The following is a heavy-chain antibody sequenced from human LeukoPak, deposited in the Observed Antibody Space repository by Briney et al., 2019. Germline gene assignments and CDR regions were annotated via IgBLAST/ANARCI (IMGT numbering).Heavy chain of an antibody. V-gene: IGHV1-46*01. J-gene: IGHJ2*01. CDR1: GHTLTSYY. D-gene: IGHD5-24*01. CDR3: ARDPVEMATISGFDL. Sequence: ASVKVSCKASGHTLTSYYFHWVRQAPGQGLEWMGLINPSGGITSYAHKFQGRLTMTKDTSTSTVYMELSSLRSEDTAVYYCARDPVEMATISGFDLWGRGTLVTVSS. CDR2: INPSGGIT.